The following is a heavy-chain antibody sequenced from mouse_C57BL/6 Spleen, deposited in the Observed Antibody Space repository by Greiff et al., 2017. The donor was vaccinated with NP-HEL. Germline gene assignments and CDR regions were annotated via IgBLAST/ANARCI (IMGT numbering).Heavy chain of an antibody. CDR2: INPYNGGT. J-gene: IGHJ2*01. Sequence: EVKLQQSGPVLVKPGASVKMSCKASGYTFTDYYMNWVKQSHGKSLEWIGVINPYNGGTSYKQKFKGKATLTVDKSSSTAYMELNSLTSEDSAVYYCARNYGSSYYFDYWGQGTTLTVSS. D-gene: IGHD1-1*01. CDR3: ARNYGSSYYFDY. CDR1: GYTFTDYY. V-gene: IGHV1-19*01.